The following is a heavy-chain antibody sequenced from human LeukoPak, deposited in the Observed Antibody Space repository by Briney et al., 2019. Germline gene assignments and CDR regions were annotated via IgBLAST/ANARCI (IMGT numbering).Heavy chain of an antibody. CDR2: IYYSGST. Sequence: PSETLSLTCTVSGGSISSYYWSWIRQPPGKGLEWIGYIYYSGSTNYNPSLKSRVTISVDTSKNQFSLKLNSVTAADTAVYYCARGVDGYVFDFWGQGTLVTVSS. V-gene: IGHV4-59*08. D-gene: IGHD5-24*01. CDR3: ARGVDGYVFDF. J-gene: IGHJ4*02. CDR1: GGSISSYY.